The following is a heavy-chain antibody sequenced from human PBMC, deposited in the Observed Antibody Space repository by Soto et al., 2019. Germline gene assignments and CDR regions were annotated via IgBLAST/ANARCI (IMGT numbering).Heavy chain of an antibody. D-gene: IGHD5-18*01. V-gene: IGHV1-69*15. CDR2: ITPIYPTT. CDR3: ARFPRYSFPTSDDLDS. CDR1: GGTFYTYT. Sequence: QVQLVQSGAEVRKPGSSVQVSCKASGGTFYTYTFSWVRQAPGQGLEWMGSITPIYPTTNYAEKFQGRLTVTAAGSTSTAYMELSSLTSDDTAVYCCARFPRYSFPTSDDLDSWGQGTLVTVSS. J-gene: IGHJ4*02.